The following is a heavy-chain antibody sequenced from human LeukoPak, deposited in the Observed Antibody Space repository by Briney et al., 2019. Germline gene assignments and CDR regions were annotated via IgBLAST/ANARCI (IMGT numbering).Heavy chain of an antibody. CDR1: GYTFTGYY. CDR2: IIPIFGTA. CDR3: ARAGDFYGDYYYYYYVDV. V-gene: IGHV1-69*06. J-gene: IGHJ6*03. Sequence: GASVKVSCKASGYTFTGYYMHWVRQAPGQGLEWMGGIIPIFGTANYAQKFQGRVTITADKSTSTAYMELSSLRSEDTAVYYCARAGDFYGDYYYYYYVDVWGKGTTVTVSS. D-gene: IGHD4-17*01.